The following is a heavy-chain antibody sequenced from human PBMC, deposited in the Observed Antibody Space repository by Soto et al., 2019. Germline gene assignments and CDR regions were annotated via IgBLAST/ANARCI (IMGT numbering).Heavy chain of an antibody. Sequence: QVQLVESGGGVVQPGGSLRLSCAASGFIFGGYSMHWVRQAPGKGLEWVAVIQHDASNIYYADSVKGRFTISRDNSKNALDLQINDLTAEATALYYCVSVGWGHSFGNCLDDWGQGTTVTVSS. J-gene: IGHJ6*02. V-gene: IGHV3-30-3*01. D-gene: IGHD5-18*01. CDR3: VSVGWGHSFGNCLDD. CDR1: GFIFGGYS. CDR2: IQHDASNI.